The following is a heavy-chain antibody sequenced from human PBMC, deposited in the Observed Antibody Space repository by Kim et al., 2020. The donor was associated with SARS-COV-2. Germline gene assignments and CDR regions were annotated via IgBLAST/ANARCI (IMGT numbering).Heavy chain of an antibody. CDR3: AKGDYGDYFDAFDI. CDR2: ISWNSGSI. V-gene: IGHV3-9*01. D-gene: IGHD4-17*01. Sequence: GGSLRLSCAASGFTFDDYAMHWVRQAPGKGLEWVSGISWNSGSIGYADSVKGRFTISRDNAKNSLYLQMNSLRAEDTAVYYCAKGDYGDYFDAFDIWGQGTMVTVSS. J-gene: IGHJ3*02. CDR1: GFTFDDYA.